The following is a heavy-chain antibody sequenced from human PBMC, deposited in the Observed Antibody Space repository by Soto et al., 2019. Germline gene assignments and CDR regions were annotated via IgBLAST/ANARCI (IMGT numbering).Heavy chain of an antibody. J-gene: IGHJ5*02. Sequence: SETLSLTCGVSGGYISSINWWSLVRQTPGKGLEWIGEIYYIGSTNYHPSLTSRVTMSIDKSKNKFFLNLTSVTAADTAAYYFASSWGVSAPYWLDAWDPGTLVTVST. CDR3: ASSWGVSAPYWLDA. CDR2: IYYIGST. V-gene: IGHV4-4*02. D-gene: IGHD3-16*01. CDR1: GGYISSINW.